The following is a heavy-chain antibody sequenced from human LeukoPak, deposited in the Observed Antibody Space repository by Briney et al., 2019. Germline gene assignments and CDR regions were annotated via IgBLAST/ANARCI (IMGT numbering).Heavy chain of an antibody. CDR1: GFSFSRYD. CDR3: VRGRGYYDGRGYIKNVPFDI. J-gene: IGHJ3*02. D-gene: IGHD3-22*01. Sequence: GGSLRLSCIPSGFSFSRYDMQWVRQAAGKGLECVSGIHITGDKYYAESVTGRFTISRENAKISLYLQMNSLRAGDTAVYYCVRGRGYYDGRGYIKNVPFDIWGQGTTVTVSS. CDR2: IHITGDK. V-gene: IGHV3-13*01.